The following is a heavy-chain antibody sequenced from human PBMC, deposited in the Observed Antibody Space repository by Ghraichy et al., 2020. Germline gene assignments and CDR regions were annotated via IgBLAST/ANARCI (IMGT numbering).Heavy chain of an antibody. J-gene: IGHJ4*02. CDR1: GFTFSSYW. CDR3: AKRPGWVVGATPADY. D-gene: IGHD1-26*01. V-gene: IGHV3-7*03. CDR2: IKQDGSEK. Sequence: GGSLRLSCAASGFTFSSYWMSWVRQAPGKGLEWVANIKQDGSEKYYVDSVKGRFTISRDNAKNSLYLQMNSLRAEDTAVYYCAKRPGWVVGATPADYWGQGTLVTVSS.